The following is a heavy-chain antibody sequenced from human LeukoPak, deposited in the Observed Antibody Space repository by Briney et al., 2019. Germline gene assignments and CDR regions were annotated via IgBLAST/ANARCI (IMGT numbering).Heavy chain of an antibody. CDR2: LYSGGST. Sequence: TGGSLRLSCAASGFTVSSKYMSWVRQAPGKGLEWVSVLYSGGSTYYADSVKGRFTISRDNSKNTLYLQMDSLTAEDTAVYYCARGEGSSTSCIDYWGQGTLVTVSS. D-gene: IGHD2-2*01. CDR1: GFTVSSKY. CDR3: ARGEGSSTSCIDY. V-gene: IGHV3-66*02. J-gene: IGHJ4*02.